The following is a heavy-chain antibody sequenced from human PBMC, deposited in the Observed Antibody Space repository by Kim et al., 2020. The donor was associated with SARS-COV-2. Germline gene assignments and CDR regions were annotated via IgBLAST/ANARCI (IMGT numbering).Heavy chain of an antibody. CDR1: GGSISSYY. Sequence: SETLSLTCTVSGGSISSYYWSWIRQPPGKGLEWIGYIYYSGSTNYNPSLKSRVTISVDTSKNQFSLKLSSVTAADTAVYYCAGGESSGYQRDGAFDIWGQGTIVTVSS. J-gene: IGHJ3*02. CDR3: AGGESSGYQRDGAFDI. D-gene: IGHD3-22*01. CDR2: IYYSGST. V-gene: IGHV4-59*01.